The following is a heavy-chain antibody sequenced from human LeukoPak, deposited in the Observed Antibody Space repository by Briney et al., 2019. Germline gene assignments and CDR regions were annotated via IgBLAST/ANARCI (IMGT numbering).Heavy chain of an antibody. CDR2: MNPNSGNT. D-gene: IGHD6-19*01. Sequence: ASVKVSCKASGYTFTSYDINWVRQATGQGLEFMGWMNPNSGNTGYAQKFQGRVTMTRNTSISTAYMELSSLRPEDTAVYYCDRPDVLYSSGWSFPSAYYYYYGMDVWGQGTTVTVSS. CDR1: GYTFTSYD. CDR3: DRPDVLYSSGWSFPSAYYYYYGMDV. J-gene: IGHJ6*02. V-gene: IGHV1-8*01.